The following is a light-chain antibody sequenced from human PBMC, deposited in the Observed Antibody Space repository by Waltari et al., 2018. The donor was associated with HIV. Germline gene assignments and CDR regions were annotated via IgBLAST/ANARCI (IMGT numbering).Light chain of an antibody. CDR3: QQYLDLPPWT. CDR2: GAS. Sequence: EIVMTQSPATLSVSPGARATLSCRASQNIRGNLAWYQQRHGQPPRLLIYGASSRERGIPARFSGHGSGTEFTLTITDLESEDSAVYYCQQYLDLPPWTFGHGTKVEI. CDR1: QNIRGN. J-gene: IGKJ1*01. V-gene: IGKV3D-15*01.